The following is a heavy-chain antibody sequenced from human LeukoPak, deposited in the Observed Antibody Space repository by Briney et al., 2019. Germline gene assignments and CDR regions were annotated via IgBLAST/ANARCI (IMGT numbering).Heavy chain of an antibody. Sequence: GRSLRLSCTASGFTFNSYAMHWVRQSPGKGLEWEAVISNDGSNKYCVDSVKGRFTISRDNSKNTVYLQMSSLRPDDTAVYYCAREDQQLPDYWGQGTLVTVSS. J-gene: IGHJ4*02. CDR3: AREDQQLPDY. CDR1: GFTFNSYA. V-gene: IGHV3-30-3*01. CDR2: ISNDGSNK. D-gene: IGHD2-2*01.